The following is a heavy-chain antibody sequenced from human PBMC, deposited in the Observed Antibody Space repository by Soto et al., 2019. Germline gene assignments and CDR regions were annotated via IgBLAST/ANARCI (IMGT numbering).Heavy chain of an antibody. Sequence: GASVKVSCKASGYTFTGYYMHWVRQAPGQGLEWMGWINPNSGGTNYAQKIQGRGTMTRDTYISTAYMDLSRLRSDDTAVYYCARGNPRLAARPPTYNWFETWGEGTLVTASS. CDR1: GYTFTGYY. J-gene: IGHJ5*02. D-gene: IGHD6-6*01. V-gene: IGHV1-2*02. CDR2: INPNSGGT. CDR3: ARGNPRLAARPPTYNWFET.